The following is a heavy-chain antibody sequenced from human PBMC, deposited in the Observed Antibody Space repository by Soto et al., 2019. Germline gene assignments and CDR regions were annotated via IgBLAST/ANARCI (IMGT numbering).Heavy chain of an antibody. CDR1: GDSISSINNY. D-gene: IGHD3-22*01. J-gene: IGHJ4*02. CDR3: TTDPVTMIVVVPSSG. V-gene: IGHV4-30-4*01. CDR2: ISYSGTT. Sequence: SETLSLTCPVSGDSISSINNYWSWISQPPGEGLEWIGFISYSGTTSYSPSLKSRVAISLDTSKNQFSLSLNFVTAADTAVYYCTTDPVTMIVVVPSSGWGQGTLVTVSS.